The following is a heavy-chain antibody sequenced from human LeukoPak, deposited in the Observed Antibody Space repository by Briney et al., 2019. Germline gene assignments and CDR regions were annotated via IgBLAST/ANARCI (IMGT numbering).Heavy chain of an antibody. CDR3: AKDAYGDYVGRRMGYWFDP. Sequence: GGSLRLSCAASGFTFNSHAMSWVRQAPGRGLEWVSAISGSGGNTYYADSVEGRFTISRDNSKNTLYLQMNSLRAEDTAVYYCAKDAYGDYVGRRMGYWFDPWGQGTLVTVSS. D-gene: IGHD4-17*01. V-gene: IGHV3-23*01. CDR2: ISGSGGNT. J-gene: IGHJ5*02. CDR1: GFTFNSHA.